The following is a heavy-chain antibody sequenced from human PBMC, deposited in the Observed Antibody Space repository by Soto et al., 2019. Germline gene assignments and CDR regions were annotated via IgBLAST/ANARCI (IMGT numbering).Heavy chain of an antibody. Sequence: KTSETLSLTCTVSGGSISRGDYYWTWIRQPPGKGLEWIGYIFHTGSTSYNPSLRSRITFSIDTSKNQFSLKLSSVTAADTAVYYCARDNYFYDTSGYPWGQGTLVTVSS. CDR3: ARDNYFYDTSGYP. J-gene: IGHJ5*02. CDR2: IFHTGST. V-gene: IGHV4-30-4*01. CDR1: GGSISRGDYY. D-gene: IGHD3-22*01.